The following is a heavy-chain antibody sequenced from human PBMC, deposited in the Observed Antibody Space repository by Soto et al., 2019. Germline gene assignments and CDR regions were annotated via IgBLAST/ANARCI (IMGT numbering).Heavy chain of an antibody. Sequence: QVQVVQSGAEVKKPGSSVRVSCKASGGTSSSYAITWMRQAPGQGLEWMGGIIPILDTTDYALKFQGRVTLTAVEYTSTVYLELSSLTSEDTAGFYCASRGTTVDRRVDFWGQGTLVTVSS. CDR1: GGTSSSYA. CDR2: IIPILDTT. J-gene: IGHJ4*02. CDR3: ASRGTTVDRRVDF. V-gene: IGHV1-69*01. D-gene: IGHD4-4*01.